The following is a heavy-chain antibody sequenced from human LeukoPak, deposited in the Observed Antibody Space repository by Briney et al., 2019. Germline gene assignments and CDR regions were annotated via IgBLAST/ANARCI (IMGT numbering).Heavy chain of an antibody. V-gene: IGHV1-46*03. CDR2: INPSGDST. CDR1: GFTFTNYY. CDR3: ARDRGFACTSG. Sequence: ASVKVSCKTSGFTFTNYYIHWVRQAPGQGLEWMGMINPSGDSTTYAQQFQGRVTMTRDTFTSTAYMEMSGLRSEDTAVYFCARDRGFACTSGWGQGTLVTVSS. D-gene: IGHD3-9*01. J-gene: IGHJ4*02.